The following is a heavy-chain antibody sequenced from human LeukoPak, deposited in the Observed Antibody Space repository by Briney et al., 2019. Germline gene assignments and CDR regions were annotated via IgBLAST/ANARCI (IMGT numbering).Heavy chain of an antibody. Sequence: GESLKISCKGSGYSFTNYWIAWVRQMPGRGLKWMVIINPSDSDTRYSPSFQGQVTISADKPISTAYLQWSSLKASDSAMYYCARAWNFDYWGQGTLVTVSS. CDR2: INPSDSDT. D-gene: IGHD1-1*01. CDR1: GYSFTNYW. CDR3: ARAWNFDY. V-gene: IGHV5-51*04. J-gene: IGHJ4*02.